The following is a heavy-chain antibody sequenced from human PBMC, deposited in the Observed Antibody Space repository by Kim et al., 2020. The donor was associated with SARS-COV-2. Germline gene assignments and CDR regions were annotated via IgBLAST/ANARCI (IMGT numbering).Heavy chain of an antibody. CDR3: ASSGEGERYSYGYTRNLYYYYYGMDV. Sequence: ASVKVSCKASGYTFTSYGISWVRQAPGQGLEWMGWISAYNGNTNYAQKLQGRVTMTTDTSTSTAYMELRSLRSDDTAVYYCASSGEGERYSYGYTRNLYYYYYGMDVWGQGTTVTVSS. CDR2: ISAYNGNT. V-gene: IGHV1-18*01. J-gene: IGHJ6*02. CDR1: GYTFTSYG. D-gene: IGHD5-18*01.